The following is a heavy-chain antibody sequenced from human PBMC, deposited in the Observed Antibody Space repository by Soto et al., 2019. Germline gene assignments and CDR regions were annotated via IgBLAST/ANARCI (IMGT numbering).Heavy chain of an antibody. CDR3: ARDLFSKAPGPY. CDR2: IIPIFGTA. Sequence: SAKVSCKASGGAFRSYAIRWVRQAPEQGLEWMGGIIPIFGTANYAQKFQGRVTLTADESTSTAYMELSSLRSEDTAVYYCARDLFSKAPGPYWGQGTLVTAPQ. CDR1: GGAFRSYA. V-gene: IGHV1-69*13. J-gene: IGHJ4*02.